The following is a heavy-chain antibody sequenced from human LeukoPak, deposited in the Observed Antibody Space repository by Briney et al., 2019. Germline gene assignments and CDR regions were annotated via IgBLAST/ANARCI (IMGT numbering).Heavy chain of an antibody. CDR1: GGSISSTNW. CDR3: ARRRWGVLLGGTWFDP. J-gene: IGHJ5*02. CDR2: IYHSGTT. D-gene: IGHD3-16*01. V-gene: IGHV4-4*02. Sequence: PSGTLSLTCTVSGGSISSTNWWSWVRQPPGKGLEWIGEIYHSGTTNYNPSLKSRVTISVDTSKNQFSLKLSSVTAADTAVYYCARRRWGVLLGGTWFDPWGQGTLVTVSS.